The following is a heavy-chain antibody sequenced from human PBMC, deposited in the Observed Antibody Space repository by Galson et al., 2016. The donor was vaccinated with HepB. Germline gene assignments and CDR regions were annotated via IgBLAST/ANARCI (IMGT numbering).Heavy chain of an antibody. V-gene: IGHV3-9*01. CDR1: GFTLDNYA. CDR3: AKDIGRGTSYHFYGMDV. Sequence: SLRLSCAASGFTLDNYAMHWVRQAPGTGLEWVSGISWNSGAIGYADSVKGRFTVSRDNAKNSLYLQMNSLRAEDTALYYCAKDIGRGTSYHFYGMDVWGKGTTVTVSS. CDR2: ISWNSGAI. J-gene: IGHJ6*04. D-gene: IGHD3/OR15-3a*01.